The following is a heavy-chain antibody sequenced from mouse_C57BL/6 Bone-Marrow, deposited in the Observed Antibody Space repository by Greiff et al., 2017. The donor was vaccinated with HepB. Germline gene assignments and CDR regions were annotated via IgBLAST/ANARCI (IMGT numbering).Heavy chain of an antibody. CDR3: ARRGVGGFDY. CDR2: ISSGGSYT. Sequence: EVMLVESGGDLVKPGGSLNLSCAASGFTFSSYGMSWVRQTPDKRLEWVATISSGGSYTYYPDSVKGRFTISRDNAKNTLYLQMSSLKSEDTAMYYCARRGVGGFDYWGQGTTLTVSS. V-gene: IGHV5-6*02. J-gene: IGHJ2*01. D-gene: IGHD3-3*01. CDR1: GFTFSSYG.